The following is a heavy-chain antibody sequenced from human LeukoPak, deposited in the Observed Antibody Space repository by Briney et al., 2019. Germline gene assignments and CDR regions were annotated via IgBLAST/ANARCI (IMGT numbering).Heavy chain of an antibody. CDR1: GYTFTVYY. J-gene: IGHJ4*02. CDR2: INPDSGGT. V-gene: IGHV1-2*02. D-gene: IGHD6-25*01. CDR3: ARVVDSSGRYYFDY. Sequence: ASVKVSCKASGYTFTVYYMHWVRQAPGQGIVWMGWINPDSGGTAYEQKFQGRVTMTRDPSISTAYMELSRLRSDDTAVYYCARVVDSSGRYYFDYWGQGTLVTVSS.